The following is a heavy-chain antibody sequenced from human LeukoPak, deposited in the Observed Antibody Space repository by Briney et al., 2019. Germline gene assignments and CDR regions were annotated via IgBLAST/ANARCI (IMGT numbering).Heavy chain of an antibody. CDR1: GGSISSYY. D-gene: IGHD6-13*01. CDR3: ARVLHSSSWPPAPAYFDY. V-gene: IGHV4-59*01. J-gene: IGHJ4*02. CDR2: IYYSGST. Sequence: SETLSLTCTVSGGSISSYYWSWIRQPPGKGLEWIGYIYYSGSTNYNPSLKSRVTISVDTSKNQFSLKLSSVTAADTAVYYCARVLHSSSWPPAPAYFDYWGQGTLVTVSS.